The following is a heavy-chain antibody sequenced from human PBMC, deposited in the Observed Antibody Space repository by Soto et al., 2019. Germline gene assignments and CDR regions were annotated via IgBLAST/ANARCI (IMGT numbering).Heavy chain of an antibody. CDR2: IIPIFGTA. CDR3: ARVTVGATSGGYYYYGMDV. Sequence: QVQLVQSGAEVKKPGSSVKVSCKASGGTFSSYAISWVRQAPGQGLEWMGGIIPIFGTANYAQKFQGRVTITADESTSTAYMELSSLRSEDTAVYYCARVTVGATSGGYYYYGMDVWGQGSTVTVS. D-gene: IGHD1-26*01. CDR1: GGTFSSYA. V-gene: IGHV1-69*12. J-gene: IGHJ6*02.